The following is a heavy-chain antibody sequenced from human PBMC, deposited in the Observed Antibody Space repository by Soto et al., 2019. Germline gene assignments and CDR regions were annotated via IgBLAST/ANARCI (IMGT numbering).Heavy chain of an antibody. CDR3: ARDPPAGWLRDYYYYGMDV. J-gene: IGHJ6*02. V-gene: IGHV3-30-3*01. CDR2: ISYDGSNK. Sequence: GGSLRLSCAASGFTFSSYAMHWVRKAPGKGLEWVAVISYDGSNKYYADSVKGRFTISRDNSKNTLYLQMNSLRAEDTAVYYCARDPPAGWLRDYYYYGMDVWGQGTTVTVSS. D-gene: IGHD5-12*01. CDR1: GFTFSSYA.